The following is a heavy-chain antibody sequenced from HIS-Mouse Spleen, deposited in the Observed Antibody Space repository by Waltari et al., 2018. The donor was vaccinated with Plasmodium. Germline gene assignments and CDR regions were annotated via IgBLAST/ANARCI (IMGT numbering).Heavy chain of an antibody. CDR3: AREDILTGYYNDYWYFDL. J-gene: IGHJ2*01. D-gene: IGHD3-9*01. CDR1: GFTFSSYS. V-gene: IGHV3-21*01. CDR2: ISSSSSYI. Sequence: SGFTFSSYSMNWVRQAPGKGLEWVSSISSSSSYIYYADSVKGRFTISRDNAKNSLYLQMNSLRAEDTAVYYCAREDILTGYYNDYWYFDLWGRGTLVTVSS.